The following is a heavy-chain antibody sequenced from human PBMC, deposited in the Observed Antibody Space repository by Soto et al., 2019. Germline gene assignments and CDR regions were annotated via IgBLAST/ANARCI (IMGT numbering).Heavy chain of an antibody. J-gene: IGHJ4*02. CDR3: ARSIVVVTALDY. CDR1: GYTFTSYA. Sequence: QVQLVQSGAEEKKPGASVKVSCKASGYTFTSYAMQWVLQAPGQRLEWMGWINAGNGNTKYSQKFQGRVTITRDTSASTAYMELRRLRSEDTAVYYCARSIVVVTALDYWGQGTLVTVSS. V-gene: IGHV1-3*05. D-gene: IGHD2-21*02. CDR2: INAGNGNT.